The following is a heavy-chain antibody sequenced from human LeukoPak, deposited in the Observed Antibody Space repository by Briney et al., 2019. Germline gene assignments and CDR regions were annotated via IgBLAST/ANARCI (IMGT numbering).Heavy chain of an antibody. CDR3: ARETSKGSDY. Sequence: GGSLRLSCAASGFTFSSYSMNWVRQAPGKGLEWVSVIYSGGSTYYADSVKGRFTISRDNSKNTLYLQMNSLRAEDTAVYYCARETSKGSDYWGQGTLVTVSS. D-gene: IGHD2-15*01. J-gene: IGHJ4*02. V-gene: IGHV3-66*02. CDR2: IYSGGST. CDR1: GFTFSSYS.